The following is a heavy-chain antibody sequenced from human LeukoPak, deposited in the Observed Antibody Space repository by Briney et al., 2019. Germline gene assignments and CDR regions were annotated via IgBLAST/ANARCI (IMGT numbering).Heavy chain of an antibody. CDR2: VSNDGTNK. CDR1: GFPFNTYF. CDR3: ASSLGPLTEY. Sequence: GGSLRLSCAASGFPFNTYFMHWVRQAPGKGLEWVATVSNDGTNKFYADSVKGRFTISRDNTKNTLYLQMNSLRAEDTAVYYCASSLGPLTEYWGQGTLVTVSS. D-gene: IGHD3-16*01. V-gene: IGHV3-30-3*01. J-gene: IGHJ4*02.